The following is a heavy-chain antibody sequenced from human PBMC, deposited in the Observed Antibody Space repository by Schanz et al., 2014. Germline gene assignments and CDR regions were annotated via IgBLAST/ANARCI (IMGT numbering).Heavy chain of an antibody. CDR3: ARARYTGYDCSGY. V-gene: IGHV1-2*02. J-gene: IGHJ4*02. CDR1: GYTFTNYY. CDR2: INPNSGET. D-gene: IGHD5-12*01. Sequence: QVQLVQSGSQLKKPGASVKLSCKASGYTFTNYYIHWVRQAPGQGLEWMGWINPNSGETNYEQKFKGRVTLTSDTSISTAFMELSGLTSDDTATYFCARARYTGYDCSGYWGQGTLLIVSS.